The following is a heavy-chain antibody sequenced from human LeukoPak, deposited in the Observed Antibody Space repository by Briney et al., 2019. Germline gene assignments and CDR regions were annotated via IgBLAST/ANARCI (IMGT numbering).Heavy chain of an antibody. CDR3: ARDGSGEWPIGY. CDR2: ISWNSGSI. CDR1: GFTFDDYA. D-gene: IGHD3-16*01. Sequence: PGRSLRLSCAASGFTFDDYAMHWVRQAPGKGLEWVSGISWNSGSIGYADSVKGRFTISRDNAKNSLYLQMNSLRAEDTAVYYCARDGSGEWPIGYWGQGTLVTVSS. J-gene: IGHJ4*02. V-gene: IGHV3-9*01.